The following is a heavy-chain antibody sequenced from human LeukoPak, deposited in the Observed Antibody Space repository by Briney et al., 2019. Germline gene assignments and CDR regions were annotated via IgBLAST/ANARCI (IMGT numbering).Heavy chain of an antibody. Sequence: ASVKVSCKASGYTFTTYAMHWVRQAPGQRLEWMGWINTGNGDTKYSQKFQGRVTITRDTSASTAYMELSSLRSEDTAVYSCARSYYDSSPYFDLWGRGTLVTVSS. CDR3: ARSYYDSSPYFDL. J-gene: IGHJ2*01. D-gene: IGHD3-22*01. V-gene: IGHV1-3*04. CDR2: INTGNGDT. CDR1: GYTFTTYA.